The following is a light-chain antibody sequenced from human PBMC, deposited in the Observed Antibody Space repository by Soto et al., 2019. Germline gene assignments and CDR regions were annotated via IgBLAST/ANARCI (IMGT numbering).Light chain of an antibody. CDR1: QSVSSN. J-gene: IGKJ1*01. V-gene: IGKV3-15*01. CDR2: GAS. Sequence: EIVMTQSPGTLSLSPGERATLSCRASQSVSSNLAWYQQKPGQAPRLLIYGASTRATGIPARFSGSGSGTEFTLTISSLESEDFAVYYCQQYNSSPPMAFGQGTKLEIK. CDR3: QQYNSSPPMA.